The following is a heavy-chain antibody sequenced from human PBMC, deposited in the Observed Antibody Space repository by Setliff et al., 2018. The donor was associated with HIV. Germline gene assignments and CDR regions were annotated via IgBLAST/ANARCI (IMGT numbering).Heavy chain of an antibody. CDR1: GYSISSDYY. J-gene: IGHJ3*02. CDR2: FSPRGRT. D-gene: IGHD3-10*01. CDR3: ASTTSGVSGSYLAHAFDI. Sequence: KPSETLSLTCAVSGYSISSDYYWGWIRQPPGKGLEWIGSFSPRGRTYQNGSLKSRVTIAVDRSRNQFSLKLTSVTAADTTIYYCASTTSGVSGSYLAHAFDIWGQGTMVTVS. V-gene: IGHV4-38-2*01.